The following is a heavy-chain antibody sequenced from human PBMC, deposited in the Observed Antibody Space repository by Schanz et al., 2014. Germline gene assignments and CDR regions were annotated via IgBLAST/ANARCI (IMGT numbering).Heavy chain of an antibody. V-gene: IGHV3-30*02. CDR1: GFTFSSTG. Sequence: QVQLVESGGGVVQPGGSLRLSCAASGFTFSSTGMHWVRQGPGKGLEWVAFIRYDGSNKYHADSVKGRCTISRDNSKNTLYLQMNSLRAEDTAVYYCAKAPRSLFNYCDYWGQGTLVTVSS. J-gene: IGHJ4*02. CDR3: AKAPRSLFNYCDY. CDR2: IRYDGSNK.